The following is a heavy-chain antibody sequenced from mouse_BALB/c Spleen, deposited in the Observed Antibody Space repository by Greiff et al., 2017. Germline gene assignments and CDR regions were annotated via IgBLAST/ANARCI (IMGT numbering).Heavy chain of an antibody. V-gene: IGHV3-2*02. J-gene: IGHJ3*01. CDR3: AKKYGNSAWFAY. CDR2: ISYSGST. Sequence: EVKLQESGPGLVKPSQSLSLTCTVTGYSITSDYAWNWIRQFPGNKLEWMGYISYSGSTSYNPSLKSRISITRDTSKNQFFLQLNSVTTKDTATYYCAKKYGNSAWFAYWGQGTLVTVSA. CDR1: GYSITSDYA. D-gene: IGHD2-10*02.